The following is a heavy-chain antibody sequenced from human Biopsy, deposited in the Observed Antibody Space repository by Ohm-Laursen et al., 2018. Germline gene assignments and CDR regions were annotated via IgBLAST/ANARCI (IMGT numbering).Heavy chain of an antibody. CDR1: GFTFSSYS. CDR2: ISETSSHI. CDR3: ARDSRRTAGEGGMDV. Sequence: GSLRLSCAASGFTFSSYSMNWVRQAPGKGLEWLSYISETSSHIYDADSVKGRFTVARDNAKNSLYLQLNSLRAEDTAVYYCARDSRRTAGEGGMDVWGQGTTVTVSS. J-gene: IGHJ6*02. V-gene: IGHV3-21*01. D-gene: IGHD6-13*01.